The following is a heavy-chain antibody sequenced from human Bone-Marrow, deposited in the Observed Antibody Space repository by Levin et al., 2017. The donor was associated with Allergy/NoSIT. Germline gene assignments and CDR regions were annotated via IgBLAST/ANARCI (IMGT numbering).Heavy chain of an antibody. CDR2: IYYSGST. Sequence: SQTLSLTCTVSGGSISSGDYYWSWIRQPPGKGLEWIGYIYYSGSTYYNPSLKSRVTISVDTSKNQFSLKLSSVTAADTAVYYCARAGPNLEWLLYRYDYWGQGTLVTVSS. V-gene: IGHV4-30-4*01. J-gene: IGHJ4*02. CDR3: ARAGPNLEWLLYRYDY. CDR1: GGSISSGDYY. D-gene: IGHD3-3*01.